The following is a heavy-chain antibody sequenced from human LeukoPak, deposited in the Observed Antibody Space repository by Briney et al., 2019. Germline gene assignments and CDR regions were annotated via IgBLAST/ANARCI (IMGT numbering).Heavy chain of an antibody. Sequence: GGSLRLSCAASGFTFSSYGMHWVRQAPGKGLEWVAVISYDGSNKYYADSVKGRFTISRDNSKNTPYLQMNSLRAEDTAVYYCAKAFRYSSGRDAFDIWGQGTMVTVSS. CDR3: AKAFRYSSGRDAFDI. CDR2: ISYDGSNK. V-gene: IGHV3-30*18. D-gene: IGHD6-19*01. CDR1: GFTFSSYG. J-gene: IGHJ3*02.